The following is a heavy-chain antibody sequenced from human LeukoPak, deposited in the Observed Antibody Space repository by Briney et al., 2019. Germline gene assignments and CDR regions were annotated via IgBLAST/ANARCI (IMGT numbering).Heavy chain of an antibody. CDR1: GGTFSSYA. Sequence: ASVKVSCKASGGTFSSYAISWVRQAPGQGLEWMGGIIPIFGTANYAQKFQGRVTITADESTSTAYMELSSLRSEDTAVYYCARLYNWNYFQPAGYWGQGTLVTVSS. CDR2: IIPIFGTA. CDR3: ARLYNWNYFQPAGY. D-gene: IGHD1-7*01. V-gene: IGHV1-69*13. J-gene: IGHJ4*02.